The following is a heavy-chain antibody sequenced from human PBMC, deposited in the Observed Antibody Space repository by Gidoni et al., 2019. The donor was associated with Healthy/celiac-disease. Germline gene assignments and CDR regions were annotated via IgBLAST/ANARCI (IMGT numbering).Heavy chain of an antibody. J-gene: IGHJ5*02. CDR2: IYHSGST. D-gene: IGHD3-3*01. CDR3: ARDSPDVDFWSGYYYSAGPENWFDP. V-gene: IGHV4-38-2*02. CDR1: GYSISSGYY. Sequence: QVQLQESGPGLVKPSETLSLTCAVSGYSISSGYYWGWIRQPPGKGLEWIGSIYHSGSTYYNPSLKSRVTISVDTSKNQFSLKLSSVTAADTAVYYCARDSPDVDFWSGYYYSAGPENWFDPWGQGTLVTVSS.